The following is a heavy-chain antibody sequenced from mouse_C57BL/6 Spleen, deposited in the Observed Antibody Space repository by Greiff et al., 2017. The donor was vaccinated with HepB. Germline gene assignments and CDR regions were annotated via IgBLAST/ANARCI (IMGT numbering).Heavy chain of an antibody. J-gene: IGHJ4*01. CDR2: IDPEDGDT. CDR3: TTTGGSSYYAMDY. D-gene: IGHD1-1*01. CDR1: GFNIKDYY. Sequence: VQLQQSGAELVRPGASVKLSCTASGFNIKDYYMHWVKQRPEQGLEWIGRIDPEDGDTEYAPKFQGKATMTADTSSNTAYLQLSSLTSEDTAVYYGTTTGGSSYYAMDYWGQGTSVTVSS. V-gene: IGHV14-1*01.